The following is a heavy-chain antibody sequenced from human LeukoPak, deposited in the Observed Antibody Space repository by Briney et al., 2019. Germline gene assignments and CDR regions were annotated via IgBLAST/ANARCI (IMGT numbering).Heavy chain of an antibody. J-gene: IGHJ6*03. V-gene: IGHV3-53*01. D-gene: IGHD6-6*01. CDR1: GVTVSSNY. Sequence: GGSLRLSCAASGVTVSSNYMSWVRQTPGKGLEWVSVIYSGGSTYYADSVKGRFTVSRDNSKNTLYLQMNSLRAEDTAVYYCARDRTSSSWPYMDVWGKGTTVTVSS. CDR3: ARDRTSSSWPYMDV. CDR2: IYSGGST.